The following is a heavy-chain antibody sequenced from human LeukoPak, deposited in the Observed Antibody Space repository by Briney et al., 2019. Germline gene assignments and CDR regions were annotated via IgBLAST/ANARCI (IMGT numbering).Heavy chain of an antibody. CDR2: TWPGYSET. V-gene: IGHV5-51*01. Sequence: GESLKISCRGSGYSFTDYWIGWVRQMPGKGLEWMGITWPGYSETKYSPSFQGQVTISADESISTAYLQWTSLKASDTALYYCAIKRYYDNNDAPLYWGQGTLVTISS. J-gene: IGHJ4*02. CDR1: GYSFTDYW. CDR3: AIKRYYDNNDAPLY. D-gene: IGHD3-16*01.